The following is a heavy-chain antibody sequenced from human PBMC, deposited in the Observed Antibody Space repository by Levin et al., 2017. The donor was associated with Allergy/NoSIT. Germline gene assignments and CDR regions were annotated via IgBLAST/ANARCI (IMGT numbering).Heavy chain of an antibody. Sequence: GSLRLSCAVYGGSFSGYYWSWIRQPPGKGLEWIGEINHSGSTNYNPSLKSRVTISVDTSKNQFSLKLSSVTAADTAVYYCARRQYYYGSGSYYLWDYWGQGTLVTVSS. J-gene: IGHJ4*02. V-gene: IGHV4-34*01. CDR3: ARRQYYYGSGSYYLWDY. D-gene: IGHD3-10*01. CDR1: GGSFSGYY. CDR2: INHSGST.